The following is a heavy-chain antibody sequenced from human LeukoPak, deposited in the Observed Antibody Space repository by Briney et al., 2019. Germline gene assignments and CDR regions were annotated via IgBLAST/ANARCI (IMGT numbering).Heavy chain of an antibody. CDR2: ISSSSSYI. CDR1: GFTFSSYW. J-gene: IGHJ4*02. CDR3: ARADYGDNAEFDY. V-gene: IGHV3-21*01. D-gene: IGHD4-17*01. Sequence: PGGSLRLSCTASGFTFSSYWMNWVRQAPGKGLEWFSSISSSSSYIYYADSVKGRFTISRDNAKNSLYLQMNNLRAEDTAVYYCARADYGDNAEFDYWGQGTLVTVSS.